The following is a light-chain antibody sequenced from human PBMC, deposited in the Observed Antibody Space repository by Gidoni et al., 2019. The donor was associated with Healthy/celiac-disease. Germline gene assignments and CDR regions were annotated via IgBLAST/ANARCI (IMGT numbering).Light chain of an antibody. J-gene: IGKJ4*01. CDR2: DAS. CDR1: QSVSSY. V-gene: IGKV3-11*01. Sequence: ELVFTQSPTTLSLSPGERATLSCRASQSVSSYLAWYQKKPGQAPRLLLYDASNRATGIPARFSGSGSGTDFTRTISSLEPEDFAVYYCQQRSNWPPTFGGGTKVEIK. CDR3: QQRSNWPPT.